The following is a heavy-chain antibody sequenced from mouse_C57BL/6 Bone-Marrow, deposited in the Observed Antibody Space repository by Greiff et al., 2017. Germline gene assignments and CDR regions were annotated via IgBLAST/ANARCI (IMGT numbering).Heavy chain of an antibody. Sequence: EVQLQQSGAELVRPGASVKLSCPASGFNIKDDYMHWVKQRPEQGLEWIGWIDPENGDTEYASKFQGKATITADTSSNTAYLQLSSLTSEDTAVYYCGYENAMDYWGQGTSVTVSS. CDR3: GYENAMDY. V-gene: IGHV14-4*01. CDR2: IDPENGDT. D-gene: IGHD1-2*01. CDR1: GFNIKDDY. J-gene: IGHJ4*01.